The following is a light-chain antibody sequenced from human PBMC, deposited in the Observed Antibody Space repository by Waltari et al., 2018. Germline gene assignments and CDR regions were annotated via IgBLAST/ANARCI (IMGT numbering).Light chain of an antibody. CDR3: TSFASGSTVL. CDR1: SSDVGGYNS. CDR2: ELS. J-gene: IGLJ2*01. V-gene: IGLV2-14*01. Sequence: QSALTQPASVSGSPGQSITISCTGTSSDVGGYNSVSWYQHLPGKAPKPMIFELSNRPLGISNRFSGSKSGNTASLTISGLQAEDEADYYCTSFASGSTVLFGVGTKLTVL.